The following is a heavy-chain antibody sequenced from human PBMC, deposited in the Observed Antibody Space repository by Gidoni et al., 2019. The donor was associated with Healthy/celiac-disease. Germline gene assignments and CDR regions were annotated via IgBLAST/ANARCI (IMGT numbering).Heavy chain of an antibody. CDR1: GFTFSSYG. CDR3: ARGDTVTIGHDAFDI. CDR2: IWYDGSNK. V-gene: IGHV3-33*01. Sequence: QVQLVESGGGVVQPGRSLRPSCAASGFTFSSYGMHWVRQAPGKGLEWVAVIWYDGSNKYYADSVKGRFTISRDNSKNTLYLQMNSLRAEDTAVYYCARGDTVTIGHDAFDIWGQGTMVTVSS. J-gene: IGHJ3*02. D-gene: IGHD4-4*01.